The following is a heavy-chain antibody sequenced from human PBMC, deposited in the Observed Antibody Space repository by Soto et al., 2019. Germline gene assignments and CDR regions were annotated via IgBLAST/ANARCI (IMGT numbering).Heavy chain of an antibody. J-gene: IGHJ4*02. V-gene: IGHV4-31*03. CDR2: IYYSGST. CDR3: ARAWGGYSDY. Sequence: QVQLQESGPGLVKPSQTLSLTCTVSGGSISSGGYYWSWIRQHPGKGLEWIGYIYYSGSTYYNPSLNRRVTISVDTSKNQFSLKQSSVTAAVTAVYYWARAWGGYSDYWGQATLVSVSS. CDR1: GGSISSGGYY. D-gene: IGHD3-16*01.